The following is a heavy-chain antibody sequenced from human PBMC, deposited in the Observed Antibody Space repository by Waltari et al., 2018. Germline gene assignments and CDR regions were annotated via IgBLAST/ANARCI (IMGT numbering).Heavy chain of an antibody. D-gene: IGHD1-1*01. CDR1: GYSISSGYY. CDR2: IYHSGST. J-gene: IGHJ4*02. Sequence: QVQLQESGPGLVKPSETLSLTCTVSGYSISSGYYWGWIRQPPGKGLEWIGSIYHSGSTYYNPSLKSRVTISVDTSKNQFSLKLSSVTAADTAVYYCARDRNWNFDYWGQGTLVTVSS. V-gene: IGHV4-38-2*02. CDR3: ARDRNWNFDY.